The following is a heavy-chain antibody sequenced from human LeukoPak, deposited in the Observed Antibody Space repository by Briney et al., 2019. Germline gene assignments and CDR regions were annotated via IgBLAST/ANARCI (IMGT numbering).Heavy chain of an antibody. CDR1: GGSISSSSYY. CDR3: AGTTPLRYAFDI. D-gene: IGHD1-1*01. Sequence: SETLSLTCTVSGGSISSSSYYWGCLRQPPGKGLEWVGSNYYSRSSYYNPSLKSRVTISVDTSKNQFSLKLSSVTAADTAMYYCAGTTPLRYAFDIWGQGTMVTVSS. V-gene: IGHV4-39*01. CDR2: NYYSRSS. J-gene: IGHJ3*02.